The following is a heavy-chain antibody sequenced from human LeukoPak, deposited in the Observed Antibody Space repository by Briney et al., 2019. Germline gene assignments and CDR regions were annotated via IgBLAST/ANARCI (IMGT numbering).Heavy chain of an antibody. J-gene: IGHJ4*02. CDR2: ISYDGSNK. CDR1: GFTFSSYA. V-gene: IGHV3-30-3*01. Sequence: GGSLRLSCAASGFTFSSYAMHWARQAPGKGLEWVAVISYDGSNKYYADSVKGRFTISRDNSKNTLYLQMNSLRAEDTAVYYCARDGAYSSSWIRFDYWGQGTLVTVSS. CDR3: ARDGAYSSSWIRFDY. D-gene: IGHD6-13*01.